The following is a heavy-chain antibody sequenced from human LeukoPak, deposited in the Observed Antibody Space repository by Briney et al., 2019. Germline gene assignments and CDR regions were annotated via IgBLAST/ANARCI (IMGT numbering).Heavy chain of an antibody. J-gene: IGHJ4*02. CDR3: AKGYYYGSGTKKALDY. V-gene: IGHV3-23*01. CDR1: GFXFSSYA. D-gene: IGHD3-10*01. CDR2: ISGSGGST. Sequence: GGSLRLSCAASGFXFSSYAISWVRQAPGKGLEWVLGISGSGGSTYYADSVEGRFTISRDNSKNTLYLHMNSLRTEDTAVYYCAKGYYYGSGTKKALDYWGQGSLVTVSS.